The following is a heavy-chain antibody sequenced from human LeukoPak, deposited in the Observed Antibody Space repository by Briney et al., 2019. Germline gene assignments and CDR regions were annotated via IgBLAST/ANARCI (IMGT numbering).Heavy chain of an antibody. D-gene: IGHD3-22*01. CDR2: INEDGTYT. CDR3: ANDLSGYYDY. Sequence: PGGSLRLSCVGSGFSRRYWMHWVRQVPGKGLVWVSRINEDGTYTSNADSVKGRFTISRNNAKNTLYLQMNSLSVDDTAVYYCANDLSGYYDYWGQGTLVTVSS. V-gene: IGHV3-74*01. J-gene: IGHJ4*02. CDR1: GFSRRYW.